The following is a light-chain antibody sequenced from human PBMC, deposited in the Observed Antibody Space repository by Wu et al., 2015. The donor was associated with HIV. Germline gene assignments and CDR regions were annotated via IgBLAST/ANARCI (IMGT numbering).Light chain of an antibody. CDR3: QQRSNWPPGLT. J-gene: IGKJ4*01. CDR2: DAS. V-gene: IGKV3-11*01. CDR1: QSVSYY. Sequence: EIVLTQSPATLSLSPGERATLSCRASQSVSYYLAWYQQKPGQAPRLLIYDASNRATGIPAGFSGSGSGTDFTLTISSLEPEDFAVYYCQQRSNWPPGLTFGGGTKVEIK.